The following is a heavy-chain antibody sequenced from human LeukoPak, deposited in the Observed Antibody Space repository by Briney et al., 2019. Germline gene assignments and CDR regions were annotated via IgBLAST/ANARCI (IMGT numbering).Heavy chain of an antibody. CDR1: GFTFSSYW. J-gene: IGHJ4*02. V-gene: IGHV3-74*01. Sequence: GGSLRLSRAASGFTFSSYWMHWVRQAPGKGLVWVSRINSDGSSTSYADSVKGRFTISRDNAKNTLYLQMNSLRAEDTAVYYCARAWKQEVGTIGAAGYWGQGTLVTVSS. D-gene: IGHD3-3*01. CDR2: INSDGSST. CDR3: ARAWKQEVGTIGAAGY.